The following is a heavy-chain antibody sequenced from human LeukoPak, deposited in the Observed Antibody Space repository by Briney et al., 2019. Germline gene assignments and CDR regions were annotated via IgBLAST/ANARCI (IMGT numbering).Heavy chain of an antibody. Sequence: GGSLRLSCAASGFTFSSYWMSWVRQAPGKGLEWVANIKQDGSEKYYVDSVKGRFTISRDNAKNSLYLQMNSLRAEDTAVYYCARVTIVVVPAATQAVFDYWGQGTLVTVSS. V-gene: IGHV3-7*01. CDR2: IKQDGSEK. J-gene: IGHJ4*02. CDR1: GFTFSSYW. CDR3: ARVTIVVVPAATQAVFDY. D-gene: IGHD2-2*01.